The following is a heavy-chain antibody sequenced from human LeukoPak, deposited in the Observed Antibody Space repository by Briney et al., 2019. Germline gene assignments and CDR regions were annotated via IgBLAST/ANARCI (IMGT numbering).Heavy chain of an antibody. V-gene: IGHV4-34*01. J-gene: IGHJ4*02. D-gene: IGHD6-19*01. CDR1: GGSFSGYY. CDR3: ARGYSSGWYFI. CDR2: INHSGST. Sequence: SETLSLTCAVYGGSFSGYYWSWIRQPPGKGLEWIGEINHSGSTNYNPSLKSRVTISVDTSKNQFSLKLSSVTAADTAVYYCARGYSSGWYFIWGQGTLVTVSS.